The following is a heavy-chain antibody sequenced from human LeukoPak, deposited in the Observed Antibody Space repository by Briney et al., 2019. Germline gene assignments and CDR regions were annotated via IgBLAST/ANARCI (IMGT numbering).Heavy chain of an antibody. V-gene: IGHV3-74*01. CDR1: GFSFSTYG. CDR3: ARVQVLGTYDWFDP. D-gene: IGHD4/OR15-4a*01. J-gene: IGHJ5*02. CDR2: INSDGSFT. Sequence: GGSLRLSCGASGFSFSTYGMHWVRQAPGKGLVWVSRINSDGSFTSYADSVKGRFTISRDNAKNTLYLQMNSLRAEDTAIYYCARVQVLGTYDWFDPWGQGTLVTVSS.